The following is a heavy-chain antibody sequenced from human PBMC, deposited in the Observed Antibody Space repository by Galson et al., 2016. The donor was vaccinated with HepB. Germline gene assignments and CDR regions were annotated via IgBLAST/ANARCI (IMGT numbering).Heavy chain of an antibody. V-gene: IGHV4-39*01. Sequence: SETLSLTCTVSGGSIISNGYYWGWVRQPPGKGLEWIGSIYCSGTTYYNPSLKSRVTMSVDTSTNQFSLKLASVTAADTAVYYCARRNVAPFDFWGQGTLVTVSS. CDR1: GGSIISNGYY. J-gene: IGHJ4*02. CDR2: IYCSGTT. D-gene: IGHD2-8*01. CDR3: ARRNVAPFDF.